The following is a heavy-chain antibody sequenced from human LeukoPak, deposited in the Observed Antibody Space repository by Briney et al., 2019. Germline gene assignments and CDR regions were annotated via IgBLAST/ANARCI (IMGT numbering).Heavy chain of an antibody. Sequence: ASVKVPCKASGYTFTGYYMHWVRQAPGQGLEWMGWINPNSGGTNYAQKFQGRVTMTRDTSISTAYMELSRLRSDDTAVYYCARSYGDYGRNWFDPWGKGTLVTVSS. CDR2: INPNSGGT. V-gene: IGHV1-2*02. CDR1: GYTFTGYY. CDR3: ARSYGDYGRNWFDP. J-gene: IGHJ5*02. D-gene: IGHD4-17*01.